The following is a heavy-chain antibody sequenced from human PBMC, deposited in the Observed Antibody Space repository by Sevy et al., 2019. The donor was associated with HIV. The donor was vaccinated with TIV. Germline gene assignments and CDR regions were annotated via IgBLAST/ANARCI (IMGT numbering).Heavy chain of an antibody. V-gene: IGHV4-59*01. CDR1: GGSISAYY. J-gene: IGHJ5*02. Sequence: SETLSLTCTVSGGSISAYYWSWLRQPPGKGLEYIGDIYYTGSTYYNPSLKSRATISVDTSKNQFSLNLRSVTAVDTAVYYCAGAPPVRSGDDSLNWLDPWGQGILVTVSS. D-gene: IGHD5-12*01. CDR3: AGAPPVRSGDDSLNWLDP. CDR2: IYYTGST.